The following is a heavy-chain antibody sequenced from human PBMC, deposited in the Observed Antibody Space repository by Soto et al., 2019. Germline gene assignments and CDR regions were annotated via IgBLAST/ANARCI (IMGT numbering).Heavy chain of an antibody. J-gene: IGHJ6*02. D-gene: IGHD3-10*01. CDR3: ARGQLVWYGDLTPYHRDMDV. V-gene: IGHV4-34*02. CDR1: GGSFDDFY. Sequence: QVQLQQWGAGLLRPSETLSLTCAFYGGSFDDFYWSWVRQSPGKGLEWVGEISHDGGTNYSPSLASRVSISVDTSKNQFLLHLRSVTAADTGLYYCARGQLVWYGDLTPYHRDMDVWGQGTTVTVSS. CDR2: ISHDGGT.